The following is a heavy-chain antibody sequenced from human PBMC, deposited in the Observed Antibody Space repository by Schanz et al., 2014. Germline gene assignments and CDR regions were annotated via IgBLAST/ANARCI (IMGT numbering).Heavy chain of an antibody. CDR1: GYTFTGYY. D-gene: IGHD6-19*01. CDR3: ARLSVAGRPHVNYWYFDL. CDR2: INPNSGTT. Sequence: QVQLVQSGAEVKKPGSSMKVSCKASGYTFTGYYMHWVRQAPGQGLEWMGWINPNSGTTNYAQKFQGWVTMTRDTSISTAYMEVSRLKSDDTAVYYCARLSVAGRPHVNYWYFDLWGRGTLVTVSS. J-gene: IGHJ2*01. V-gene: IGHV1-2*04.